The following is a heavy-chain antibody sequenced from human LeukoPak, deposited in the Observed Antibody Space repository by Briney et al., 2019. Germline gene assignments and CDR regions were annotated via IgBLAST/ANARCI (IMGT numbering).Heavy chain of an antibody. CDR3: AKTVSGSYSYRGGDY. CDR1: GFTFSSCE. Sequence: GGSLRLSCAASGFTFSSCEMNWVRQAPGKGLEWVSAISGSGENTNYADSVKGRFTMSRDNSRNMLYLQMNSLRDEDTAKYYCAKTVSGSYSYRGGDYWGQGTLVTVSS. D-gene: IGHD3-16*02. V-gene: IGHV3-23*01. CDR2: ISGSGENT. J-gene: IGHJ4*02.